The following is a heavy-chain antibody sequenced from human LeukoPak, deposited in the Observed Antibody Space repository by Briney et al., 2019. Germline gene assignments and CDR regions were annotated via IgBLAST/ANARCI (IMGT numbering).Heavy chain of an antibody. CDR3: ATDSHYAFDF. CDR2: ISGRGVSI. D-gene: IGHD4-17*01. Sequence: GGSLRLSCAASGFTFSSYAMTWVRQAPGKGLEWVSTISGRGVSIYYADSARGRFTISRDNSKKTLYLQLNSLRAEDTAVYYCATDSHYAFDFWGLGTLVTVSS. V-gene: IGHV3-23*01. J-gene: IGHJ4*02. CDR1: GFTFSSYA.